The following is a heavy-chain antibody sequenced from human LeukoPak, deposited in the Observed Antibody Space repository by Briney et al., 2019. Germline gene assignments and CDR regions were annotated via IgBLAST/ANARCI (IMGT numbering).Heavy chain of an antibody. V-gene: IGHV4-39*07. Sequence: PSETLSLTCTVSGGSISSSSYYWGWIRQPPGKGLEWIGSIYYSGSTYYNPSLKSRVTISVDTSKNQFSLKLSSVTAADTAVYYCARSPNKYYYDSSGSGNWFDPWGQGTLVTVSS. D-gene: IGHD3-22*01. J-gene: IGHJ5*02. CDR2: IYYSGST. CDR3: ARSPNKYYYDSSGSGNWFDP. CDR1: GGSISSSSYY.